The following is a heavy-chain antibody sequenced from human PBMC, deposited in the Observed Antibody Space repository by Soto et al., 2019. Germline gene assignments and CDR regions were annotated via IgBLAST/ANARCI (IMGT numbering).Heavy chain of an antibody. CDR2: IYNSRST. V-gene: IGHV4-61*01. CDR3: AREKRAGNWFDS. CDR1: RGSVSSDLFY. Sequence: QVQLQESGPGLLRPSETLSLTCAVSRGSVSSDLFYWSWIRQPPGKGLEWIGYIYNSRSTNYNTSLKRRVTMSLDTPNNQFCLKLTSVTAADTAVYYCAREKRAGNWFDSWGQGTLVTVSS. D-gene: IGHD3-10*01. J-gene: IGHJ5*01.